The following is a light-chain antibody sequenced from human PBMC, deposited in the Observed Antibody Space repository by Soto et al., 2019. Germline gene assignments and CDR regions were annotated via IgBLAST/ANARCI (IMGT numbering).Light chain of an antibody. CDR3: QQRSNWPLT. CDR2: DAS. J-gene: IGKJ4*01. V-gene: IGKV3-11*01. CDR1: RSVSRTY. Sequence: DIVLTQSPATLSLSPGDRATLSCRASRSVSRTYFAWYQQRPGQAPRLLIYDASNRATGIPARFSGSGSGTDFTLTISSLEPEDFAVYYCQQRSNWPLTFGGGTKVEIK.